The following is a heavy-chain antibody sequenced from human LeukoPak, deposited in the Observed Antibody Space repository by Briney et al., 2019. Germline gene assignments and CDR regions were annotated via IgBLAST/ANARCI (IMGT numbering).Heavy chain of an antibody. V-gene: IGHV1-46*01. CDR1: GITSYY. D-gene: IGHD7-27*01. CDR3: AREKTGDVDY. J-gene: IGHJ4*02. Sequence: ASVKVSCKASGITSYYMHWVRQAPGQGLEWIGIINPSGDSTFYAQRFQDRVTVTRDTPTSTVYMELSSLTSEDTAVYFCAREKTGDVDYWGQGTLVSVSS. CDR2: INPSGDST.